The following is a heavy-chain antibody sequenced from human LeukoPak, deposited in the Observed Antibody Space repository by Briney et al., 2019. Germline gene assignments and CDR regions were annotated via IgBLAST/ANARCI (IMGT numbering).Heavy chain of an antibody. J-gene: IGHJ4*02. Sequence: GWSLTGARPACGVTCRSEWRSRVRQDQGKRMEWVANIKQDGREKYYVDSVNGRFTISRDNAKNSLYLQMNSLRAEDTAVYYCARARRGYCSGGSCYRGLNYFDYWGQGTLVTVSS. CDR2: IKQDGREK. CDR1: GVTCRSEW. V-gene: IGHV3-7*02. D-gene: IGHD2-15*01. CDR3: ARARRGYCSGGSCYRGLNYFDY.